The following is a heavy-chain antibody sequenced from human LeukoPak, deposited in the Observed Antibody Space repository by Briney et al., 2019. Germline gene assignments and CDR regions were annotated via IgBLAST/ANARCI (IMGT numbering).Heavy chain of an antibody. D-gene: IGHD3-22*01. CDR1: GGSISSYP. CDR3: ARGRIVVANTGAFDI. V-gene: IGHV4-4*07. CDR2: IYTSCTT. J-gene: IGHJ3*02. Sequence: SETLSLTCTVSGGSISSYPWSWVPPPARKGLELDGHIYTSCTTNYNPSLKSLVAMSVDTSNIQFSLKLSTVTAADTAVYYCARGRIVVANTGAFDIWGQGTMVPVSS.